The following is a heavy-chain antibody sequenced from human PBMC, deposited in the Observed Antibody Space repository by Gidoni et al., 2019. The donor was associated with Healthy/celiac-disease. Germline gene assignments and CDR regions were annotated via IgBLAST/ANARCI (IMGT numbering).Heavy chain of an antibody. J-gene: IGHJ4*02. D-gene: IGHD3-22*01. CDR1: GFTFSSYS. Sequence: EVQLVESGGGLVKPGGSLRLSCAASGFTFSSYSMNWVRQAPGKGLEWVSSISSSSSYIYYADSVKGRFTISRDNAKNSLYLQMNSLRAEDTAVYYCARESHYYDSSGYYPSLGYWGQGTLVTVSS. CDR3: ARESHYYDSSGYYPSLGY. V-gene: IGHV3-21*01. CDR2: ISSSSSYI.